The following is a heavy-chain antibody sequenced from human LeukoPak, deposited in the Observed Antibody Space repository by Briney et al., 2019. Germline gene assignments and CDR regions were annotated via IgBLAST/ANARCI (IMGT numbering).Heavy chain of an antibody. CDR2: IYYSGST. Sequence: SETLSLTCTVSGGSISSYYWSWIRQPPGKGLEWIGYIYYSGSTNYNPSLKSRVTISVDTSKNQFSLKLSSVTAADTAVCYCARSRGWFDPWGQGTLVTVSS. J-gene: IGHJ5*02. CDR1: GGSISSYY. V-gene: IGHV4-59*01. CDR3: ARSRGWFDP. D-gene: IGHD3-10*01.